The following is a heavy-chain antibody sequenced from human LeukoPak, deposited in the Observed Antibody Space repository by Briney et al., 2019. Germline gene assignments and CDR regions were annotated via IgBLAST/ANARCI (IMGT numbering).Heavy chain of an antibody. V-gene: IGHV3-21*01. Sequence: GGSLRLSCAASGFTFSSYSMKWVRQAPGKGLEWVSLISSSSSYTHYADSVKGRFTISRDNAKNSLYLQLNSLRAEDTAVYYCTREGITAAADYWGQGTLVTVSS. J-gene: IGHJ4*02. CDR2: ISSSSSYT. CDR3: TREGITAAADY. D-gene: IGHD6-13*01. CDR1: GFTFSSYS.